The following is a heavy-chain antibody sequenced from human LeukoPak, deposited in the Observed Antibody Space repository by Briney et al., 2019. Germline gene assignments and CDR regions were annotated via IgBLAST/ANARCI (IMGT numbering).Heavy chain of an antibody. J-gene: IGHJ4*02. CDR1: GGTISSGGYS. D-gene: IGHD4-23*01. CDR2: IYHSGST. CDR3: ARVGVVTMDFDY. Sequence: SQTLSLTCAVSGGTISSGGYSWSWNPQPPGKGLEWIGYIYHSGSTYYNPSLKSRVTISVDRSKNQFSLKLSSVTAADTAVYYCARVGVVTMDFDYWGQGTLVTVSS. V-gene: IGHV4-30-2*01.